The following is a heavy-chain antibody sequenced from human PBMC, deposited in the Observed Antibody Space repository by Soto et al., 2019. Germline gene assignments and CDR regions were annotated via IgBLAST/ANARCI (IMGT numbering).Heavy chain of an antibody. CDR1: GGSISSSSYY. D-gene: IGHD6-13*01. J-gene: IGHJ3*02. V-gene: IGHV4-39*01. CDR3: ARHPGYSHAFDI. CDR2: IYYSGST. Sequence: QLQLQESGPGLVKPSETLSLTCTVSGGSISSSSYYWGWIRQPPGKGLEWIGSIYYSGSTYYNPSLKSRVTISVDTSKNQFSLKLSSVTAADTAVYYCARHPGYSHAFDIWGQGTMVTVSS.